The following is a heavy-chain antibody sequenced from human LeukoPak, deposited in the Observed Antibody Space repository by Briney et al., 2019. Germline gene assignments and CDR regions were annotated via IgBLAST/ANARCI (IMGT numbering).Heavy chain of an antibody. CDR1: GFTFSSYG. V-gene: IGHV3-30*03. D-gene: IGHD3-9*01. Sequence: GGSLRLSCAASGFTFSSYGMHWVRQAPGRGLEWVAAISYDGGNKDYGDFVKGRFTISRDNSKETLYLQMNSLTAEDTAVYFCVRGAGNYKEFYYYGLDVWGKGTAVTVSS. CDR2: ISYDGGNK. CDR3: VRGAGNYKEFYYYGLDV. J-gene: IGHJ6*04.